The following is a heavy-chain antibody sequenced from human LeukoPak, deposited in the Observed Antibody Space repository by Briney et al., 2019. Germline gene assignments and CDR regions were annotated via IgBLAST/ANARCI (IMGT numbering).Heavy chain of an antibody. Sequence: ASVKVSCKASGYTFTSYGISWARQAPGQGLEWMGWISAYDDKRNSVQRFQDRITMTTDTSTSTSYLELRNLRSDDTAVYYCARVLVKTRGNYFQDDYWGQGTLVTVSS. V-gene: IGHV1-18*01. J-gene: IGHJ4*02. CDR3: ARVLVKTRGNYFQDDY. CDR2: ISAYDDKR. CDR1: GYTFTSYG. D-gene: IGHD2/OR15-2a*01.